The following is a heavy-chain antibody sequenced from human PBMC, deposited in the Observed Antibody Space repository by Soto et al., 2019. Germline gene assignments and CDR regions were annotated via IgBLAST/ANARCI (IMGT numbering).Heavy chain of an antibody. D-gene: IGHD2-21*01. V-gene: IGHV1-18*01. CDR3: ARVRRWLQYRGDSFDF. CDR1: GYTFTSYG. Sequence: ASVKVYCKASGYTFTSYGISWVRQAPGQGLEWMGWISAYNGNTNYAQKLQGRVTMTTDTSTSTAYMELRSLRSDDTAVYYCARVRRWLQYRGDSFDFWGQGTLVTVSS. CDR2: ISAYNGNT. J-gene: IGHJ4*02.